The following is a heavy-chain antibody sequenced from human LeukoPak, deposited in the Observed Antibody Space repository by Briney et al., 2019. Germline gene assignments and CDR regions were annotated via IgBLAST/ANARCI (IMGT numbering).Heavy chain of an antibody. D-gene: IGHD6-13*01. CDR1: GFTFSDYY. Sequence: GGSLLLSCASSGFTFSDYYMSWIRPAPGKGLEWVSYISSSGSTIYYADPVKGRFTISRDNAKNSLYLQMNSLRAEDTAVYYCARGGEYSSSWYGNLNYWGQGTLVTVSS. CDR2: ISSSGSTI. CDR3: ARGGEYSSSWYGNLNY. V-gene: IGHV3-11*01. J-gene: IGHJ4*02.